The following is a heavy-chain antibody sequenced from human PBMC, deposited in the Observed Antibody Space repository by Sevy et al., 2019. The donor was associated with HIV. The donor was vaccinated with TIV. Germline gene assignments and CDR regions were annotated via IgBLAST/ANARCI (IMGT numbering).Heavy chain of an antibody. CDR2: VSYTGTT. CDR1: GDSISTYF. D-gene: IGHD3-22*01. CDR3: ARDYYDNRPRGFDP. Sequence: SETLSLTCIVSGDSISTYFWSWIRQTPGKGLEWIGYVSYTGTTNYNPSLRSRVTISVDTSKNQFSLKLNSVTAAETAVYYCARDYYDNRPRGFDPWGQGILVTVSS. V-gene: IGHV4-59*01. J-gene: IGHJ5*02.